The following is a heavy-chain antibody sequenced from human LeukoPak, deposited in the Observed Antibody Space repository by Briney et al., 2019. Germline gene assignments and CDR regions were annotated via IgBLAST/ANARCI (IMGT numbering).Heavy chain of an antibody. V-gene: IGHV3-21*01. J-gene: IGHJ4*02. CDR3: ARVDYSSGWYGFDY. Sequence: GGSLRLSCAASGFTFSSYSMNWVRQAPGKGLEWVSSISSSSSYIYYADSVKGRFTISRDNAKNSLHLQMNSLRAEDTAVYYCARVDYSSGWYGFDYWGQGTLVTVSS. D-gene: IGHD6-19*01. CDR1: GFTFSSYS. CDR2: ISSSSSYI.